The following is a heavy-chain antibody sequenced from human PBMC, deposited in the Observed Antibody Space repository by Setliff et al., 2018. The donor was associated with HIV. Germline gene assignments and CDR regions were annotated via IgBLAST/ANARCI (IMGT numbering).Heavy chain of an antibody. V-gene: IGHV1-8*02. D-gene: IGHD1-1*01. CDR2: MNPNSGNT. J-gene: IGHJ5*02. Sequence: ASVKVSCKVSGYTFISYDINWVRQATGQGLEWMGWMNPNSGNTGYAQKFQGRVTMTRNTSISTAYMELSSLRSEDTAVYYCATRKEQPHPRDYNWLDRWGQGTLVTVSS. CDR1: GYTFISYD. CDR3: ATRKEQPHPRDYNWLDR.